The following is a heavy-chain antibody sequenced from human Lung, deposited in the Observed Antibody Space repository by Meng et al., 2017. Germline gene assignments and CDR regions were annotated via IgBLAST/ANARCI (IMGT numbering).Heavy chain of an antibody. D-gene: IGHD2-15*01. V-gene: IGHV1-18*01. J-gene: IGHJ4*02. CDR2: ISPYNGYT. CDR3: AILSHCTGGTCYPYDY. Sequence: QVTLMQSGAEGKKPGAAGKVSCKASGYTFTTYGISWVRQAPGQGLEWMGWISPYNGYTSSIQKFQGRVTMTTDTSTSTAYMELMSLGSDDTAVYYCAILSHCTGGTCYPYDYWGQGTLVTVSS. CDR1: GYTFTTYG.